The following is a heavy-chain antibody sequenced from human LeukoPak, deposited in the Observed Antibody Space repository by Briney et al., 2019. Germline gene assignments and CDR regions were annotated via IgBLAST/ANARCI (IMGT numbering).Heavy chain of an antibody. Sequence: PSETLSLTCTVSGGSISSYYWSWIRQPPGKRLEWIGYIYYSGSTNYNPSLKSRVTISVDTSKNQFSLKLSSVTAADTAVYYCARQKSYGYRAFDYWGRGTLVTASS. CDR1: GGSISSYY. CDR3: ARQKSYGYRAFDY. CDR2: IYYSGST. J-gene: IGHJ4*02. V-gene: IGHV4-59*08. D-gene: IGHD5-18*01.